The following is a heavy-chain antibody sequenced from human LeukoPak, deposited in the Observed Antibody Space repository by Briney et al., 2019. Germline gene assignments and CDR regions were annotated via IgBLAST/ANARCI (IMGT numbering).Heavy chain of an antibody. V-gene: IGHV3-23*01. CDR1: GFTFRSYA. CDR2: ISGSGGST. CDR3: AKQPGYSSGWYYFDY. J-gene: IGHJ4*02. D-gene: IGHD6-19*01. Sequence: GGSLRLSCAAAGFTFRSYAMSWVRQARGKGMEWVSAISGSGGSTYYADSVKGRFTISRDNSKNTLYLQMNSLRAEDTAVYYCAKQPGYSSGWYYFDYWGQGTLVTVSS.